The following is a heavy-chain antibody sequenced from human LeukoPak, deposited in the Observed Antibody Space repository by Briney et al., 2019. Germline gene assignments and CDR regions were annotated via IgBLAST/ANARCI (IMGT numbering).Heavy chain of an antibody. J-gene: IGHJ4*02. Sequence: PGGSLRLSCAASGFTFSNYAMTLVRQAPGKGLEWVSGVNSDGGSTYYADSVRGRFTISRNNSKNTLYLQMNSLRAEDTAVYYCAKAISNPDYWGQGTLVTVSS. D-gene: IGHD4-11*01. CDR3: AKAISNPDY. V-gene: IGHV3-23*01. CDR2: VNSDGGST. CDR1: GFTFSNYA.